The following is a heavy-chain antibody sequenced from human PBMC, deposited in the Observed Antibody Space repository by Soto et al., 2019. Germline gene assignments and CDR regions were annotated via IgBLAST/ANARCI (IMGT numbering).Heavy chain of an antibody. V-gene: IGHV6-1*01. CDR2: TYYRSYWDN. D-gene: IGHD2-8*01. CDR3: VRLIGDPWLDS. CDR1: WYSVSTNIAT. Sequence: PSQTLSLTCAISWYSVSTNIATVDWIRQSPSRGLEWLGRTYYRSYWDNEYAASVKGRISINPDTSNNQVSLQLKSVTPDDTDVHYCVRLIGDPWLDSWGQGTLVTSPQ. J-gene: IGHJ5*01.